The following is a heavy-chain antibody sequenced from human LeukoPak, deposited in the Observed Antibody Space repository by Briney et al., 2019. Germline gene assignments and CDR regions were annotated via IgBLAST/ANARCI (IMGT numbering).Heavy chain of an antibody. J-gene: IGHJ5*02. Sequence: SETLSLTCTVSGDSTGSMRYYWAWIRQPAGKGLEWIARIFTGGTTDYNPSLKSRVTISLDTAKNQFSLKLSALTAAHTAVYYCAIGMTPDSWFDPWGQGTLVTVSS. CDR3: AIGMTPDSWFDP. CDR1: GDSTGSMRYY. V-gene: IGHV4-61*02. D-gene: IGHD1-1*01. CDR2: IFTGGTT.